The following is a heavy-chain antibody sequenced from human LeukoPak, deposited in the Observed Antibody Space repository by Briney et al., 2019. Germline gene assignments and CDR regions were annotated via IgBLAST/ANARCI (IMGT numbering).Heavy chain of an antibody. D-gene: IGHD6-19*01. J-gene: IGHJ4*02. Sequence: SVKVSCKASGGTFSSYAISWVRQAPGQGLEWMGRIIPILGIANYARKFQGRVTITADKSTSTAYMELSSLRSEDTAVYYCARDVSGGWPNTDYWGQGTLVTVSS. CDR3: ARDVSGGWPNTDY. CDR1: GGTFSSYA. CDR2: IIPILGIA. V-gene: IGHV1-69*04.